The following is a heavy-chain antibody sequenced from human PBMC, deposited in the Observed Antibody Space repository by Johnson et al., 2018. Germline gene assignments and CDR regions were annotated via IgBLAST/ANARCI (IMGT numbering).Heavy chain of an antibody. Sequence: VQLVESGGGLVQPGGSLRLSCAASGFTFSNYAMHWVRQAPGKGLEYVSAISSNGGSTYYADSVKGRFTISRDNSKNTLYLQMGSLRGEDTAVYYCARDLDSSEAFDIWGQGTMVTVSS. CDR1: GFTFSNYA. V-gene: IGHV3-64*07. CDR3: ARDLDSSEAFDI. D-gene: IGHD3-22*01. J-gene: IGHJ3*02. CDR2: ISSNGGST.